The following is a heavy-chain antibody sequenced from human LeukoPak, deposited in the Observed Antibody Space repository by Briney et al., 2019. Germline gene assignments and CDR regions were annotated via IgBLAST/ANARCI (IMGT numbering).Heavy chain of an antibody. D-gene: IGHD3-10*01. CDR2: IRQDGSEK. J-gene: IGHJ4*02. Sequence: GGSLRLSCAASGFTFSDYWMTWVRQAPGKGLEWVANIRQDGSEKYYVDSVKGRFTISRDNAKNLLYLQMNSLRAEDTAVYYCAREQISGSYDISPFDYWGQGTLVTVSS. CDR1: GFTFSDYW. V-gene: IGHV3-7*01. CDR3: AREQISGSYDISPFDY.